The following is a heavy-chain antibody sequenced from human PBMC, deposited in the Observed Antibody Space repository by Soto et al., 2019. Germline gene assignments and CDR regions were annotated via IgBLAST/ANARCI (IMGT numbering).Heavy chain of an antibody. Sequence: QVQLVQSGAELKKPGASVKVSCKASGYTFSNYDMNWVRQATGQGPEWIGWVNTNNGDTGYAQQFQGRVTLTTDISTTTDYMELTSLRSEDTAIYYCAKVSRKGSAIDFDYWGQGTLITVSS. D-gene: IGHD3-10*01. CDR3: AKVSRKGSAIDFDY. CDR2: VNTNNGDT. CDR1: GYTFSNYD. J-gene: IGHJ4*02. V-gene: IGHV1-8*01.